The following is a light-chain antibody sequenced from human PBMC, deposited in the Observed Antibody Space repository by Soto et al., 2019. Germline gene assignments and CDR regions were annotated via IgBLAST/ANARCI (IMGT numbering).Light chain of an antibody. J-gene: IGKJ1*01. CDR2: WAS. CDR3: QQYNNAPQT. CDR1: QSVLYSPNNKNY. Sequence: DIVMSQSPDSLAVSLGERATINCKSSQSVLYSPNNKNYLAWYQQKPGQPPKLLVYWASTRESGVPDRISGSGSETDFTLTINSLLAEDVAVYYCQQYNNAPQTFGQGTKVEIK. V-gene: IGKV4-1*01.